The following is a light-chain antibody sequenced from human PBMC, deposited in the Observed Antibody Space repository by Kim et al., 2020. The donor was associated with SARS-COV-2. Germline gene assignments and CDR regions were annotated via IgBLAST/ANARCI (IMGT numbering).Light chain of an antibody. CDR3: QQYNRWPPYI. J-gene: IGKJ2*01. CDR1: QSVSTN. Sequence: VAPGDRATLSCRTSQSVSTNLAWYQQKPGQAPRLLIYGASTRATGIPARFSGSGSGTEFTLTISSLQSEDFAIFYCQQYNRWPPYIFGQGTKLEI. CDR2: GAS. V-gene: IGKV3-15*01.